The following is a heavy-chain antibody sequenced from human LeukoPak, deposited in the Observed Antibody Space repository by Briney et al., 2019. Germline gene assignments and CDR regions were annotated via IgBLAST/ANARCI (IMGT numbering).Heavy chain of an antibody. Sequence: GESLKISCKGSGYSFTSYWIGWVRQMPGKGLEWMGIIYPGDSDTRYSPSFQGQVTISADKSISTAYLQWSSLKASDTAMYYCARLSFMNYYDSSGSGMDVWGQGTTVTVSS. CDR2: IYPGDSDT. CDR3: ARLSFMNYYDSSGSGMDV. D-gene: IGHD3-22*01. CDR1: GYSFTSYW. V-gene: IGHV5-51*01. J-gene: IGHJ6*02.